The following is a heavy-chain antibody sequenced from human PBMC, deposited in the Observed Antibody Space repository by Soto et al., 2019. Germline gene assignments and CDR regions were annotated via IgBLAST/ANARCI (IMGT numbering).Heavy chain of an antibody. D-gene: IGHD3-3*01. V-gene: IGHV3-23*01. CDR1: GFTFSSYA. CDR2: ISGSGGST. CDR3: SKPYKSIYVFWSGYWMTDYYYGMDV. Sequence: GESLTISCAASGFTFSSYAMSWVRQAPGKGLEWVSAISGSGGSTYYADSVKGRFTISRDNSKNTLYLQMNSLRAEDTDVYYCSKPYKSIYVFWSGYWMTDYYYGMDVWGQGTTVTVSS. J-gene: IGHJ6*02.